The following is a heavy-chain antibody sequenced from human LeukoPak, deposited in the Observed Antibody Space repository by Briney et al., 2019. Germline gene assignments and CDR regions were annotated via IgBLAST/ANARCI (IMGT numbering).Heavy chain of an antibody. J-gene: IGHJ4*02. CDR1: GFTFSNYF. V-gene: IGHV3-30-3*01. D-gene: IGHD3-22*01. CDR2: IASDGSHT. Sequence: GGSLRLSCAASGFTFSNYFMHWVRQAPGKGLEWVADIASDGSHTFYVESVKGRFTISRDNSKNTLYLQMNSLGPDDTAVYYCARDRGITMVVVGLFDYWGQGTLVTVSS. CDR3: ARDRGITMVVVGLFDY.